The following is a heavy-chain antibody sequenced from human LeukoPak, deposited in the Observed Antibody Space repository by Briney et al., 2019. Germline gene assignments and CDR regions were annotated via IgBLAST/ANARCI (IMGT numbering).Heavy chain of an antibody. Sequence: SETLSLTCTVSGGSISSGSYYWSWIRQPAGKGLEWIGRIYTSGSTSYNPSLKSRVTISVDTSKNQFSLKLSSVTAADTAVYYCARKKGRMYYFDYWGQGTLVTVSS. V-gene: IGHV4-61*02. CDR2: IYTSGST. CDR1: GGSISSGSYY. CDR3: ARKKGRMYYFDY. J-gene: IGHJ4*02. D-gene: IGHD1-14*01.